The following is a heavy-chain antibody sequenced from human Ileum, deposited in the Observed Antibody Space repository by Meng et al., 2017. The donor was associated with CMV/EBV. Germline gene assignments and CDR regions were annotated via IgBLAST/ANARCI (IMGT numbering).Heavy chain of an antibody. CDR2: IIAIFKTP. Sequence: QVQLMKSGAEVKEPGSSMKVSCKSSGGSVNNYAFNWVRQAPGQGLEWMGGIIAIFKTPNYAQKFQGRLTITADESTGTSYMELTSLTSEDTAVYYCARGFLNGYQPFDYWGQGTLVTVSS. CDR3: ARGFLNGYQPFDY. V-gene: IGHV1-69*12. J-gene: IGHJ4*02. D-gene: IGHD5-24*01. CDR1: GGSVNNYA.